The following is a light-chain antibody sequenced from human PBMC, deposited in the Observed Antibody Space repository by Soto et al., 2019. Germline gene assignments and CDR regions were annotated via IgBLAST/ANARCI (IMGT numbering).Light chain of an antibody. Sequence: DIQMTQSPSTLSASVGDRVTITCRASQSLNSLLAWYQQKPGRAPKLLIYDASTLESGVPSRFSGSGSGTDFTLTISTLLTDDFAPYYCNQYNSYSSYTFGQATRVEIK. CDR2: DAS. V-gene: IGKV1-5*01. CDR1: QSLNSL. CDR3: NQYNSYSSYT. J-gene: IGKJ1*01.